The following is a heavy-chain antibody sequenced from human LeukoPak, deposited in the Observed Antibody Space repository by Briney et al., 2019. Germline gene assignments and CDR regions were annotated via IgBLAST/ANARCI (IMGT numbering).Heavy chain of an antibody. J-gene: IGHJ3*02. CDR3: ARDNDSSGYPPNAFDI. Sequence: ASVKVSCKASGYTFTGYYMHWVRQAPGQGLEWMGWINPNSGGTNYAQKFQGRVTMTRDTSISTAYMELSRLRSDGTVVYYCARDNDSSGYPPNAFDIWGQGTMVTVSS. CDR2: INPNSGGT. D-gene: IGHD3-22*01. V-gene: IGHV1-2*02. CDR1: GYTFTGYY.